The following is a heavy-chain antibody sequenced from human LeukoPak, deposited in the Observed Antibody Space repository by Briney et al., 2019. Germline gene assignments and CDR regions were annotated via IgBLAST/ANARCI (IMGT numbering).Heavy chain of an antibody. CDR1: GFTFSSYA. D-gene: IGHD1-7*01. Sequence: PGGSLRLSCAASGFTFSSYAMSWVRQAPGKGLEWVGRIKSKTDGGTTDYAAPVKGRFTISRDDSKNTLYLQMNSLKTEDTAVYYCTTEPRITGTTWGQGTLVTVSS. J-gene: IGHJ5*02. CDR3: TTEPRITGTT. V-gene: IGHV3-15*01. CDR2: IKSKTDGGTT.